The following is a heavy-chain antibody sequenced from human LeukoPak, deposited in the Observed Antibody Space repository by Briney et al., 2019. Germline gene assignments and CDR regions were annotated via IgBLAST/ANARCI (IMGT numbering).Heavy chain of an antibody. V-gene: IGHV1-46*01. D-gene: IGHD3-22*01. J-gene: IGHJ4*02. CDR3: ARACYESSAYRHAVYFDY. CDR1: GGTFSSYT. Sequence: ASVKVSCKASGGTFSSYTISWVRQSPGQGLEWMGIINPGDDSTRYAQKFQGRVTMTKDTSTNTVYMHLSSLSSDDTAVYYCARACYESSAYRHAVYFDYWGQGTLVTVSS. CDR2: INPGDDST.